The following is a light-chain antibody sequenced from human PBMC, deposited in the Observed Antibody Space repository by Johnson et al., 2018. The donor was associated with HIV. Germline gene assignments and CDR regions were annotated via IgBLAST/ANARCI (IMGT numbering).Light chain of an antibody. J-gene: IGLJ1*01. Sequence: QSVLTQPPSVSAAPGQKVTISCSGSSSNIGRNYVSWYQQLPGTAPKLLIFDNNNRPSGIPDRFSASKSGTSATLGITGLQTGDEADYYCGTWDSSLSAYVCGTGTKVTVL. CDR2: DNN. V-gene: IGLV1-51*01. CDR3: GTWDSSLSAYV. CDR1: SSNIGRNY.